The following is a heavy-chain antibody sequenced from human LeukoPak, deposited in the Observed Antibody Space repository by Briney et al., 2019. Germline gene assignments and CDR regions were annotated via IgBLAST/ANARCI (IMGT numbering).Heavy chain of an antibody. V-gene: IGHV3-23*01. CDR1: GFPFSSNA. CDR2: ISGSGGST. CDR3: AKDYSSGWYGVGFDY. Sequence: GGSLTLSCAASGFPFSSNAMIWLRQAPGKGLEWVSAISGSGGSTYYADSVKGRFTISRDNSRNTLYLQMNSLRAEDTAVYYCAKDYSSGWYGVGFDYWGQGTLVTVSS. D-gene: IGHD6-19*01. J-gene: IGHJ4*02.